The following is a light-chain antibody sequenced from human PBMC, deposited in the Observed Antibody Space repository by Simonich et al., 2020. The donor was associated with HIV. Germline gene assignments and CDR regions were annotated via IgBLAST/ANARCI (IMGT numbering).Light chain of an antibody. CDR3: VLYMSSGISV. Sequence: QTVVTQEPSFSVSPGGTVTFTCGLSSGSVSTSYYPSWYHQTPGPAPRKLIYYPNTRSSGFPDRFSGSILGNKAALTITGAQADDESDYYCVLYMSSGISVFGGGTKLTVL. V-gene: IGLV8-61*01. J-gene: IGLJ2*01. CDR1: SGSVSTSYY. CDR2: YPN.